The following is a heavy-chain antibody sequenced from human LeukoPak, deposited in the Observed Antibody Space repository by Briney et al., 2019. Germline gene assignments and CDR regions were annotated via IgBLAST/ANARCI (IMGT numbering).Heavy chain of an antibody. J-gene: IGHJ3*02. D-gene: IGHD2-15*01. V-gene: IGHV4-4*07. CDR3: ARLYCSGGSCYAGAFDI. CDR2: IYTSGST. Sequence: SETLSLTXTVSGGSISSYYWSWIRQPAGKGLEWIGRIYTSGSTNYNPSLKSRVTMSVDTSKNQFSLKLSSVTAADTAVYYCARLYCSGGSCYAGAFDIWGQGTMVTVSS. CDR1: GGSISSYY.